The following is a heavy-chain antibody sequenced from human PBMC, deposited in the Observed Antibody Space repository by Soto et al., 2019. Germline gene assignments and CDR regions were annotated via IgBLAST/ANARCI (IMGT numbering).Heavy chain of an antibody. V-gene: IGHV3-23*01. D-gene: IGHD1-20*01. CDR3: GKYNHEPLAAYPWFDP. CDR2: ISGSGGST. J-gene: IGHJ5*02. CDR1: GFTFSSYA. Sequence: PGGSLRLSCAASGFTFSSYAMSWVRQAPGKGLEWVSAISGSGGSTYYADSVKGRFTISRDNSKNTLYLQMNSLRAEDTAVYYCGKYNHEPLAAYPWFDPWGQGTLVTVSS.